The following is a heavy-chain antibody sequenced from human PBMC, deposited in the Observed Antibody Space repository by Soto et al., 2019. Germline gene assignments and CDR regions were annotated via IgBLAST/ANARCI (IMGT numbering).Heavy chain of an antibody. D-gene: IGHD3-10*01. CDR2: ISSSSSTI. Sequence: EVQLVESGGGLVQPGGSLRLSCAASGFTFSSYSMNWVRQAPGKGLEWVSYISSSSSTIYYADSVKGRFTISRDNAKNALYLQMNSLRDEDTAVYYCARAPRGKLKWQRAYYYYYGMDVWGQGTTVTVSS. V-gene: IGHV3-48*02. CDR3: ARAPRGKLKWQRAYYYYYGMDV. CDR1: GFTFSSYS. J-gene: IGHJ6*02.